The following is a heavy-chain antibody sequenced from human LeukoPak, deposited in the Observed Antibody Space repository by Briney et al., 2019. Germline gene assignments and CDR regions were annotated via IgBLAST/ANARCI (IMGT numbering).Heavy chain of an antibody. CDR1: GGSISSYY. J-gene: IGHJ4*02. D-gene: IGHD5-12*01. CDR3: AREGVATLDY. Sequence: PSETLSLTCTVSGGSISSYYRSWIRQPPGKGLEWIGYIYYSGSTNYNPSLKSRVTISVDTSKNQFSLKLSSVTAADTAVCYCAREGVATLDYWGQGTLVTVSS. CDR2: IYYSGST. V-gene: IGHV4-59*01.